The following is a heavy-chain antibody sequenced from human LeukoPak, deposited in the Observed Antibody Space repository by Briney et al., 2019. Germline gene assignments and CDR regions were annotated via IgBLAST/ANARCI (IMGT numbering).Heavy chain of an antibody. CDR1: GGSISSYY. D-gene: IGHD5-18*01. CDR3: ARGLRGYSYGN. V-gene: IGHV4-59*01. Sequence: SETLSLTCTVSGGSISSYYWSWIQQPPGKGLEWIGYIYYSGGTNYNPSLKSRVTISVDTSKKQFSLKLSSVTAADTAVYFCARGLRGYSYGNWGQGTLVTVSS. J-gene: IGHJ4*02. CDR2: IYYSGGT.